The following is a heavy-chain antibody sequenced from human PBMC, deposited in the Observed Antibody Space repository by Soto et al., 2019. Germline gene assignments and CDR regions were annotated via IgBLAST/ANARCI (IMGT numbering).Heavy chain of an antibody. D-gene: IGHD6-19*01. CDR1: GFTFSSYG. V-gene: IGHV3-30*03. CDR2: ISYDGSNK. CDR3: AGSSGWYLY. Sequence: QVQLVESGGGVVQPGRSLRLSCAASGFTFSSYGMHWVRQAPGKGLEWVAVISYDGSNKYYADSVKGRFTISRDNSKNTLYLQMNSLRAEDTAVYYCAGSSGWYLYWGQGTLVTVSS. J-gene: IGHJ4*02.